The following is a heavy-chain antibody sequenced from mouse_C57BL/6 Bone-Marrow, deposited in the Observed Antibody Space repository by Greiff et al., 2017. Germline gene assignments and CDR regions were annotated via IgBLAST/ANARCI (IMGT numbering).Heavy chain of an antibody. J-gene: IGHJ3*01. CDR3: ARGNWDVEFAY. CDR2: INPSSGYT. CDR1: GYTFTSYT. V-gene: IGHV1-4*01. D-gene: IGHD4-1*01. Sequence: QVHVKQSGAELARPGASVKMSCKASGYTFTSYTMHWVKQRPGQGLEWIGYINPSSGYTKYNQKFKDKATLTADKSSSTAYMQLSSLTSEDSAVYYCARGNWDVEFAYWGQGTLVTVSA.